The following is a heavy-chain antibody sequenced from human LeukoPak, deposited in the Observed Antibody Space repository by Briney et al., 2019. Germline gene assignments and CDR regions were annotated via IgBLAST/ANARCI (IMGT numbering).Heavy chain of an antibody. D-gene: IGHD3-22*01. CDR2: IHPGDSDI. CDR1: GYSFINYW. Sequence: HGESLKISCKGSGYSFINYWIVWVRQMPGKGLEYMGVIHPGDSDIRYSPSFQGQVTISADKSISTAYLQWSSLKASDTAMYYCARHYYDGRTNNWFDPWGPGTLVTVSS. CDR3: ARHYYDGRTNNWFDP. J-gene: IGHJ5*02. V-gene: IGHV5-51*01.